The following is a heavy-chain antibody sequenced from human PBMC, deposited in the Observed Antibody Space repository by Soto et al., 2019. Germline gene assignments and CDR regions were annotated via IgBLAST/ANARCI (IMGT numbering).Heavy chain of an antibody. CDR3: VIELLPYYYGSLVNYGMDV. D-gene: IGHD3-10*01. V-gene: IGHV3-33*01. CDR2: IWYDGSNK. CDR1: GFTFSSYG. J-gene: IGHJ6*02. Sequence: GGSLRLSCAASGFTFSSYGMHWVRQAPGKGLEWVAVIWYDGSNKYYADSVKGRFTISRDNSNNTLYLQMNSLRAEDTAVYYFVIELLPYYYGSLVNYGMDVWGQGTTVTVS.